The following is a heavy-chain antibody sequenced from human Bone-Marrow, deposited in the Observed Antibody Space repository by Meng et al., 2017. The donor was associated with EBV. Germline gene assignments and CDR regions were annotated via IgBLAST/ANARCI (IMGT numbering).Heavy chain of an antibody. CDR1: GDSINSGGYY. CDR2: IFFRGET. Sequence: VHCHYSVPRLGKPSQHLALTCAATGDSINSGGYYWSWIRQAPGKGLEWIGYIFFRGETYYTSSFRSRTTISLDTSKNQFSLKLTSVTAADTAVYYCARAGGSFTVNPWGQGALVTVSS. D-gene: IGHD1-26*01. CDR3: ARAGGSFTVNP. J-gene: IGHJ5*02. V-gene: IGHV4-30-4*08.